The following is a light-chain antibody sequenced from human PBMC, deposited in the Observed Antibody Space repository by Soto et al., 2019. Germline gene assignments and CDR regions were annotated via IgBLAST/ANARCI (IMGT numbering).Light chain of an antibody. Sequence: QSVLTQPASVSGSPGQSITISCTGTSSDVGVFNYVSWYQQHPGKAPKLMIYDVSNRPSGVSSRFSGSKSGNTASLTISGLQAEDEADYYCTSYTSISTSYVFGTG. CDR2: DVS. CDR1: SSDVGVFNY. V-gene: IGLV2-14*01. CDR3: TSYTSISTSYV. J-gene: IGLJ1*01.